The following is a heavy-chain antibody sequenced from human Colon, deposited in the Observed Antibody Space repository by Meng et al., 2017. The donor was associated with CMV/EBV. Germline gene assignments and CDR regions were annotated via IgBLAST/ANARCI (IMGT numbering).Heavy chain of an antibody. CDR3: ARRPGRGGDYYYYGMDV. D-gene: IGHD3-10*01. CDR1: GFTVSSNY. V-gene: IGHV3-53*01. J-gene: IGHJ6*02. CDR2: IYSGGST. Sequence: GESLKISCAAFGFTVSSNYMSWVRQAPGKGLEWVSVIYSGGSTYYADSVKGRFTISRDNSKNTLYLQMNSLRAEDTAVYYCARRPGRGGDYYYYGMDVWGQGTTVTVSS.